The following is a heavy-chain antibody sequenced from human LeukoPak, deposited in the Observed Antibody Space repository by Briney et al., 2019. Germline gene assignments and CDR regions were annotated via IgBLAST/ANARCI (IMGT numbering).Heavy chain of an antibody. J-gene: IGHJ4*02. V-gene: IGHV5-51*01. D-gene: IGHD3-10*01. CDR2: VYPYDSDT. CDR3: ARGDGSGNFLFYFDS. CDR1: GYNFTNYW. Sequence: GESLKISCKTSGYNFTNYWIGWVRQMPGKDLEWMGIVYPYDSDTTYSPSFQGQVTISVDKSITAAYLHWSSLKASHTAIYSCARGDGSGNFLFYFDSWGPGTLVTVSS.